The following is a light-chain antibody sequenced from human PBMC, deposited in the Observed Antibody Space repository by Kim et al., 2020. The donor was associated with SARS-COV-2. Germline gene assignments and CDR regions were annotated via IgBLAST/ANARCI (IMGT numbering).Light chain of an antibody. Sequence: PGERATLSCRASQSVATNHSAWFQQKPDQAPRLLIYGTTSRATGIPDRFSASESGTDFTLTISRLEPEDFAVYYCQQYDRSPYTFGQGTKLEF. CDR1: QSVATNH. J-gene: IGKJ2*01. CDR2: GTT. CDR3: QQYDRSPYT. V-gene: IGKV3-20*01.